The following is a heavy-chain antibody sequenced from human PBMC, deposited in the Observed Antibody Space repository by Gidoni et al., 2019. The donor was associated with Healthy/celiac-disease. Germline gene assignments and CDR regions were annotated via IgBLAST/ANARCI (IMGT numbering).Heavy chain of an antibody. CDR2: IIPIFGTA. D-gene: IGHD3-3*01. V-gene: IGHV1-69*06. CDR1: GGPFSSYA. CDR3: AIQGYDFWSGYPTAYFDY. J-gene: IGHJ4*02. Sequence: QVQLVQSGAEVKKPGSSVKVSCKASGGPFSSYAISWVRQAPGQGLEWMGGIIPIFGTANYAQKFQGRVTITADKSTSTAYMELSSLRSEDTAVYYCAIQGYDFWSGYPTAYFDYWGQGTLVTVSS.